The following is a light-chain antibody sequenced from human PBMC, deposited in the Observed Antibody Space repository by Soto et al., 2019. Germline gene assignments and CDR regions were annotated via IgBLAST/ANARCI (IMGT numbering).Light chain of an antibody. CDR1: QSISSTY. CDR3: QQYVDSPPMYT. V-gene: IGKV3-20*01. Sequence: EIVVTQSPGTLSLSPGERATLSCRASQSISSTYLAWYQQKRGQAPRLLIYGASSRATGLPDRFSGSGSGTDVTLTINRLEPEDFAVYYCQQYVDSPPMYTLGQGTKLEIK. CDR2: GAS. J-gene: IGKJ2*01.